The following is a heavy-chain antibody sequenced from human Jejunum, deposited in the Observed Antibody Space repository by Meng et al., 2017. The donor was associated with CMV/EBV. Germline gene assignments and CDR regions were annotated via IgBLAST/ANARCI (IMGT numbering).Heavy chain of an antibody. J-gene: IGHJ4*02. D-gene: IGHD1-1*01. CDR2: IYWDDDK. CDR1: LTSSPVG. V-gene: IGHV2-5*02. CDR3: VHRKDYSGNWNGGSVDF. Sequence: LTSSPVGVGWIRQPAGKALEWLAFIYWDDDKRYSPSLKSRLTIAKDAPRNQVVLTMTNMGPADTATYHCVHRKDYSGNWNGGSVDFWGQGALVTVSS.